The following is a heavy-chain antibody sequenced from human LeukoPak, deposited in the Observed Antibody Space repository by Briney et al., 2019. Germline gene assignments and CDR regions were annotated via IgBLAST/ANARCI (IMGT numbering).Heavy chain of an antibody. V-gene: IGHV3-30-3*01. J-gene: IGHJ4*02. CDR2: ISYDGSNK. CDR3: AKDVLEEDYYYAFSDY. D-gene: IGHD3-22*01. CDR1: GFTFSSYA. Sequence: PGGSLRLSCAASGFTFSSYAMHWVRQAPGKGLEWVAVISYDGSNKYYADSVKGRFTISRDNSKNTLYLQVNSLRAEDTAVYYCAKDVLEEDYYYAFSDYWGQGTLVTVSS.